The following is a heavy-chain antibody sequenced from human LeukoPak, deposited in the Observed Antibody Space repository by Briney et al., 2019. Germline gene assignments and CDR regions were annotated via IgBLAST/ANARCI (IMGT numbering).Heavy chain of an antibody. CDR1: GFTFSDAW. Sequence: GGSLRLSCAASGFTFSDAWMNWVRQAPGKGLEWVGRIKSKSGGGTTDYAAPVKGRFTISRDGSKDTLYLQMNGLKTEDTAMYYCTTGKTDDYYFDYWGQGTLVTVSS. CDR3: TTGKTDDYYFDY. CDR2: IKSKSGGGTT. V-gene: IGHV3-15*07. J-gene: IGHJ4*02. D-gene: IGHD1-1*01.